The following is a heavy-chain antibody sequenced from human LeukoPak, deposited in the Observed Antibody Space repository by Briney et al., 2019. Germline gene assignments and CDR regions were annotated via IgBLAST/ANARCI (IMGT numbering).Heavy chain of an antibody. D-gene: IGHD3-3*01. CDR1: KFSFQDFG. V-gene: IGHV3-23*01. CDR2: IGGSGGFT. J-gene: IGHJ5*02. CDR3: AKDPIFGVVDPENPPYWFDP. Sequence: GGSLRLSCVASKFSFQDFGMNWVRQAPGKGLEWVSGIGGSGGFTYYADSVKGRFTISRDNSKNTLYLEMNSLRSEDTAVYYCAKDPIFGVVDPENPPYWFDPWGQGTLVTVSS.